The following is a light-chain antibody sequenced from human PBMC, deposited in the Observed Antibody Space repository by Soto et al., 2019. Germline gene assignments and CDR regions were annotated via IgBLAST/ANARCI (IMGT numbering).Light chain of an antibody. CDR3: QQSYSTPVT. Sequence: DLQMTQSPSSLSTSVGDRVTITCRASQSISNYLNWYQQKPGKAPKLLIYSASSLQSGVPSRFSGSGSGTDFTLTISNLHPEDFATYYCQQSYSTPVTFGGGTKVEI. V-gene: IGKV1-39*01. CDR1: QSISNY. CDR2: SAS. J-gene: IGKJ4*01.